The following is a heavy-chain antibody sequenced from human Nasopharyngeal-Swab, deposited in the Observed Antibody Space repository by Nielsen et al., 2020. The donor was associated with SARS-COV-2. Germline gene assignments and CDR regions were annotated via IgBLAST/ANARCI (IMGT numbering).Heavy chain of an antibody. CDR1: GGSFSGYY. D-gene: IGHD3-10*01. Sequence: SETLSLTCAVYGGSFSGYYWSWIRQPRGKGLEWIGEITHSGSTNYNPCLESGVTISVDTSKNQFSLKLSSVTAADTAVYYCARVAEFYYGSGSHYWYFDLWGRGTLVTVSS. CDR3: ARVAEFYYGSGSHYWYFDL. V-gene: IGHV4-34*01. J-gene: IGHJ2*01. CDR2: ITHSGST.